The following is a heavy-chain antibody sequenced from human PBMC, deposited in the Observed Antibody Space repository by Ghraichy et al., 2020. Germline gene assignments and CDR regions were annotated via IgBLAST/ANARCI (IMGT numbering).Heavy chain of an antibody. D-gene: IGHD3-22*01. CDR2: IYTGDIT. J-gene: IGHJ6*02. V-gene: IGHV3-53*01. Sequence: GGSLRLSCVAAGFTVSSKYMTWVRQAPGKGLEWVSVIYTGDITDYAASVKGRFTISRDNSKNTLSLQMNSLRAEDTAVYYCAGESSGYYYGGEGGMDVWGQGTTVTVSS. CDR1: GFTVSSKY. CDR3: AGESSGYYYGGEGGMDV.